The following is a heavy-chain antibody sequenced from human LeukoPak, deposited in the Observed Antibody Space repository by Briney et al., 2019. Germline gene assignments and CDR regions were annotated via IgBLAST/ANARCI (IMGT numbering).Heavy chain of an antibody. J-gene: IGHJ5*02. V-gene: IGHV3-66*01. CDR3: ARDHKLLWFGELLAWFDP. CDR2: IYSGGST. D-gene: IGHD3-10*01. Sequence: GGSLRLSCAASGFTFSSYSMNWIRQAPGKGLEWVSVIYSGGSTYYADSVKGRFTISRDNSKNTLYLQMNSLRAEDTAVYYCARDHKLLWFGELLAWFDPWGQGTLVTVSS. CDR1: GFTFSSYS.